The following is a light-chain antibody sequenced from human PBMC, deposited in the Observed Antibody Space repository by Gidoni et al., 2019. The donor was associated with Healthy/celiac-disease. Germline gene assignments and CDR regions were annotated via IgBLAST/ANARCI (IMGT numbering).Light chain of an antibody. CDR3: QQRSNWIFN. V-gene: IGKV3-11*01. J-gene: IGKJ3*01. CDR2: DAS. CDR1: QSVSSY. Sequence: EIVLTQSPATLSLSPGERATLSCRASQSVSSYLAWYQQKPGQAPRLLIYDASNRATGIPARFSGSGSGTDFTLTISSLEPEEFAVYYCQQRSNWIFNFGPGTKVDIK.